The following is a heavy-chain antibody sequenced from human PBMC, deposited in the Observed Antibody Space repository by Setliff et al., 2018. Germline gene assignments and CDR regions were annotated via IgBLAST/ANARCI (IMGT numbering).Heavy chain of an antibody. CDR2: IYYTTNG. CDR1: GDSISSGDDF. CDR3: ARAFGLQYYFDY. J-gene: IGHJ4*02. V-gene: IGHV4-30-4*08. D-gene: IGHD3-16*01. Sequence: SETLSLTCTVSGDSISSGDDFWSWIRQPPGKGLEWIGSIYYTTNGHYNPSLKSRVTMSVDTSKNQFSLKLSSVTAADTAVYYCARAFGLQYYFDYWGQGTLVTVSS.